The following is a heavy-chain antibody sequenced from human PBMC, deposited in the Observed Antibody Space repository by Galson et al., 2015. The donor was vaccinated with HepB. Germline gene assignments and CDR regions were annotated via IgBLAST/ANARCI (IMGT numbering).Heavy chain of an antibody. CDR3: ARKLFYYDTSGAGWLDP. J-gene: IGHJ5*02. CDR2: INQDGSEK. CDR1: GLNFSTYW. Sequence: SLRLSCAASGLNFSTYWMTWVRQAPGKGLEWVANINQDGSEKYYVDSVKGRFTVSRDNAKNSLYLQMSSLGAEGTALYHCARKLFYYDTSGAGWLDPWGQGTLVTVSS. V-gene: IGHV3-7*01. D-gene: IGHD3-22*01.